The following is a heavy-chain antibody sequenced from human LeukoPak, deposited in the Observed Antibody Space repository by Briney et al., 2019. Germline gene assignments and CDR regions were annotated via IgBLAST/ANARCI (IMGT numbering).Heavy chain of an antibody. CDR1: GFTFYNYG. CDR3: AKDRLVRYYYDSSGYYQSGTHFDY. V-gene: IGHV3-30*18. CDR2: ISHDGSNI. J-gene: IGHJ4*02. D-gene: IGHD3-22*01. Sequence: PGGSLRLSCAASGFTFYNYGMHWVRQAPGKGLEWVAVISHDGSNIHYGDSVKGRFTISRDNSKNTLYLRMNSLRAEDTAVYYCAKDRLVRYYYDSSGYYQSGTHFDYWGQGTLVTVSS.